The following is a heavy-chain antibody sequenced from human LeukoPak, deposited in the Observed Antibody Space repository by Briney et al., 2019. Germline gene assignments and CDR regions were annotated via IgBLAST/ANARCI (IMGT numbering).Heavy chain of an antibody. CDR2: INHSGST. J-gene: IGHJ4*02. CDR1: GGSFSGDY. Sequence: ASETLSLTCAVYGGSFSGDYWSWIRQPPGKGLEWIGEINHSGSTNYNPSLKSRVTISVDTSKNQFSLKLSSVTAADTAVYYCVYYDSSGYDSYWGQGTLVTVSS. CDR3: VYYDSSGYDSY. V-gene: IGHV4-34*01. D-gene: IGHD3-22*01.